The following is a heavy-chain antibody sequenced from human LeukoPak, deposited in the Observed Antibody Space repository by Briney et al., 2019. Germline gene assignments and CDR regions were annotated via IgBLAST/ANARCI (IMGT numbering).Heavy chain of an antibody. CDR3: ARLRVSGSYLYYFDY. J-gene: IGHJ4*02. CDR1: NGAISNYY. V-gene: IGHV4-4*09. D-gene: IGHD1-26*01. Sequence: TVTLSLICTVSNGAISNYYRSWVWQPPGKGLEWIGYILTSGTTNYNPSLKSRLTISVDTSKNQFTLKLSSVTAADTAVYYCARLRVSGSYLYYFDYWGQGTLVSVSS. CDR2: ILTSGTT.